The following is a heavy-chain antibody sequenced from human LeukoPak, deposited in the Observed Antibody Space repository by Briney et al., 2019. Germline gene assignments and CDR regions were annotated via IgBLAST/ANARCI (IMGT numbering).Heavy chain of an antibody. Sequence: ASVKVSCKASGYTFTSYGISWVRQAPGQGLEWMGWISAYNGNTNYAQKLQGRVTMTTDTSTSTAYMELRSLRSDDTAVYYCASGFAYQLLLPSDYWGQGTLVTVSS. V-gene: IGHV1-18*01. D-gene: IGHD2-2*01. J-gene: IGHJ4*02. CDR3: ASGFAYQLLLPSDY. CDR2: ISAYNGNT. CDR1: GYTFTSYG.